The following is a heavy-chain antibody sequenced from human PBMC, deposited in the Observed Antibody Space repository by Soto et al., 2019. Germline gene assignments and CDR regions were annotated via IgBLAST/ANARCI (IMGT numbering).Heavy chain of an antibody. V-gene: IGHV3-33*01. Sequence: PGGSLRLSCAASGFTFSSYGMHWVRQAPGKGLEWVAVIWYDGSNKYYADSVKGRFTISRDNSKNTLYLQMNSLRAEDTAVYYCARDRRGGYCSGGTRGYGMDVWGQGTTDTVS. CDR2: IWYDGSNK. CDR3: ARDRRGGYCSGGTRGYGMDV. J-gene: IGHJ6*02. D-gene: IGHD2-15*01. CDR1: GFTFSSYG.